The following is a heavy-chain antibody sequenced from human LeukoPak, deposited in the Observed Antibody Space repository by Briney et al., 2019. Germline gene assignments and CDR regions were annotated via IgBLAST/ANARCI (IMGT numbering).Heavy chain of an antibody. CDR2: IYPGDSDT. CDR1: GYSFTSYW. Sequence: GESLKISCKGSGYSFTSYWIGWVRQMPGKGLEWMGIIYPGDSDTRYSPSFQGQVTISADKSISTAYLQWSSLKASDTATYYCVAYSEVTTFDYWGQGTLVTVSS. J-gene: IGHJ4*02. CDR3: VAYSEVTTFDY. V-gene: IGHV5-51*01. D-gene: IGHD4-17*01.